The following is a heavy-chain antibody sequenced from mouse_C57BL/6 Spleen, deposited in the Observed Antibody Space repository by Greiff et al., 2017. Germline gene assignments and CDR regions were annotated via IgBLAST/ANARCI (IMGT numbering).Heavy chain of an antibody. CDR2: ISSGSSTN. D-gene: IGHD2-4*01. J-gene: IGHJ2*01. CDR3: ASIYYDYAGYFDY. Sequence: EVHLVESGGGLVKPGGSLKLSCAASGFTFSDYGMHWVRQAPEKGLEWVAYISSGSSTNYYADTVKGRFTISRDNAKNTLYLQMTSLRSEDTAMYYCASIYYDYAGYFDYWGQGTTLTVSS. CDR1: GFTFSDYG. V-gene: IGHV5-17*01.